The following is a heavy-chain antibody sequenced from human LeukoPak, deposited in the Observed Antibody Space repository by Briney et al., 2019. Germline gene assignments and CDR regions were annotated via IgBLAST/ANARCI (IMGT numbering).Heavy chain of an antibody. V-gene: IGHV3-7*01. CDR3: ARDWAKLRYFDWFKTDAFDI. D-gene: IGHD3-9*01. CDR2: IKQDGSEK. J-gene: IGHJ3*02. CDR1: GVTFSSYW. Sequence: GGSLRLSCAASGVTFSSYWMSWVRQAPGKGLEWVANIKQDGSEKYYVDSVKGRFTISRDNAKNSLYLQMNSLRAEDTAVYYCARDWAKLRYFDWFKTDAFDIWGQGTMVTVSS.